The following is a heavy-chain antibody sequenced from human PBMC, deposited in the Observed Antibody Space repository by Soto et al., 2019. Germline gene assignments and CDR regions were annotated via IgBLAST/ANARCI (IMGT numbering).Heavy chain of an antibody. CDR1: GYTVTDYY. CDR3: AIRTGQLAIISEFDGDWFFEV. V-gene: IGHV1-2*02. CDR2: INPDSGGT. D-gene: IGHD2-2*01. J-gene: IGHJ2*01. Sequence: GASVKVSCKASGYTVTDYYIHWVRQAPGQGLEWVGWINPDSGGTNLAQRFQGRVTMTSDTSINPSYIELSSLRSDDTAVYYCAIRTGQLAIISEFDGDWFFEVWGRGTLVTVSS.